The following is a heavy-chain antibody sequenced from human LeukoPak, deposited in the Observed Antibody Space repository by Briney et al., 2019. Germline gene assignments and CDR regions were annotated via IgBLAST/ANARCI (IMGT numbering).Heavy chain of an antibody. D-gene: IGHD2-2*01. CDR3: TTDIVVVPAGLNDY. V-gene: IGHV3-15*01. Sequence: PGGSLRLSCAASGFTFSNAWMSWVRQAPGKGLEWVGRIKSKTDGGTTDYAAPVKGRFTISRDDSKNTLYLQMNSLKTEDTAVYYCTTDIVVVPAGLNDYWGQGTLVTVSS. J-gene: IGHJ4*02. CDR2: IKSKTDGGTT. CDR1: GFTFSNAW.